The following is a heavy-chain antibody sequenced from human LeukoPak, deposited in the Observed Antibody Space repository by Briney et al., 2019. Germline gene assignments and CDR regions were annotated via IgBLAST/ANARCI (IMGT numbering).Heavy chain of an antibody. CDR2: IYYSGST. J-gene: IGHJ4*02. D-gene: IGHD2-21*01. CDR3: ARGLVGYPYYFDY. CDR1: GGSISSYY. V-gene: IGHV4-59*01. Sequence: SETLSLTCTVSGGSISSYYWSWIRQPPGKGLEWIGYIYYSGSTNYSPSLKSRVTISVDTSKNQFSLKLSSVTAADTAVYYCARGLVGYPYYFDYWGQGTLVTVSS.